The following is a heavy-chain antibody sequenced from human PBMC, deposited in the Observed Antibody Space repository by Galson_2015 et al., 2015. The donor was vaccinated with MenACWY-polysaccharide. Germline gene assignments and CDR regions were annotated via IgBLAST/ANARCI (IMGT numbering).Heavy chain of an antibody. Sequence: SLRLSCAASGFSFNGYAMSWVRRAPGKGLEWVSTISVGGDTTYYADSVKGRFTISRDNSKNTLYLQKNSLRAEDTAIYYCAKAVVATALDFWGQGTLVTVSS. CDR3: AKAVVATALDF. CDR2: ISVGGDTT. J-gene: IGHJ4*02. V-gene: IGHV3-23*01. CDR1: GFSFNGYA. D-gene: IGHD2-21*02.